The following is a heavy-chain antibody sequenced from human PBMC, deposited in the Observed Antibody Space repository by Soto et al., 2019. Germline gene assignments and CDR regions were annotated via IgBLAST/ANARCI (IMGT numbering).Heavy chain of an antibody. Sequence: QVQLVESGGGVVQPGRSLRLSCAASGFTFSSYGMHWVRQAPGKGLEWVAVIWYDGSNKYYADSVKGRFTISRDNSKNTLYLQMNSLRAEDTAVYYCARFHRGDYGLNYYYYGMDVWGQGTTVTVSS. V-gene: IGHV3-33*01. CDR1: GFTFSSYG. CDR3: ARFHRGDYGLNYYYYGMDV. CDR2: IWYDGSNK. D-gene: IGHD4-17*01. J-gene: IGHJ6*02.